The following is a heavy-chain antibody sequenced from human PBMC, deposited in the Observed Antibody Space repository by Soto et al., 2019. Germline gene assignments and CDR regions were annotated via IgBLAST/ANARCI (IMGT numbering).Heavy chain of an antibody. CDR1: GDSVSSNSVV. CDR2: TYYRSKWYN. D-gene: IGHD2-8*02. J-gene: IGHJ4*02. V-gene: IGHV6-1*01. CDR3: ARDKITGLFDY. Sequence: SQTLSLTCAISGDSVSSNSVVWNWIRQSPSRGLEWLGRTYYRSKWYNDYAVSVKSRIDINPDTSNNQFSLKLTSVTAADTAVYYCARDKITGLFDYWGQGTLVTVSS.